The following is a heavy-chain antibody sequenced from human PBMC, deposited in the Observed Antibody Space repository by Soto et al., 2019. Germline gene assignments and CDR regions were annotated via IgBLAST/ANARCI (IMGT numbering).Heavy chain of an antibody. J-gene: IGHJ5*02. CDR1: GGSIISGDCH. CDR3: ARLFGCSTTCYFDP. CDR2: IYYSGNT. Sequence: SENLSLPCTVFGGSIISGDCHWSWIRQTPGKGLEWVGVIYYSGNTYYNAALTGGVTISSATSKNQFSLGLSSVTAADTAVYYCARLFGCSTTCYFDPWGQGTLVTVS. D-gene: IGHD2-2*01. V-gene: IGHV4-39*01.